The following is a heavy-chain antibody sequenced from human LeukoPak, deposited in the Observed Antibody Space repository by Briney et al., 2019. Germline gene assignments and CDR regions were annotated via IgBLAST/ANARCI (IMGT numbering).Heavy chain of an antibody. V-gene: IGHV4-59*01. J-gene: IGHJ6*02. CDR2: IYYSGST. CDR1: GGSISSYY. Sequence: PSETLSLTCTVSGGSISSYYWSWIRQPPGKGLEWIGYIYYSGSTNYNPSLKSRVTISVDTSKNQFSLKLSSVTAADTAVYYCARDLRGKAGDSQRSTYYYYGMDVWGQGTTVTVSS. D-gene: IGHD2-21*01. CDR3: ARDLRGKAGDSQRSTYYYYGMDV.